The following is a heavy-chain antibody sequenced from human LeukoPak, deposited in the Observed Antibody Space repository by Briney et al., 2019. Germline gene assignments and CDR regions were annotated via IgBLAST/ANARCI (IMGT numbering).Heavy chain of an antibody. D-gene: IGHD3-22*01. CDR1: GGSISSGSYY. CDR3: AKEADYYDSSGYYGDAFDI. CDR2: IYTSGST. V-gene: IGHV4-61*02. Sequence: TSETLSLTCTVSGGSISSGSYYRSWIRQPAGKGLEWIGRIYTSGSTNYNPSLKSRVTISVDTSKNQFSLKLSSVTAADTAVYYCAKEADYYDSSGYYGDAFDIWGQGTMVTVSS. J-gene: IGHJ3*02.